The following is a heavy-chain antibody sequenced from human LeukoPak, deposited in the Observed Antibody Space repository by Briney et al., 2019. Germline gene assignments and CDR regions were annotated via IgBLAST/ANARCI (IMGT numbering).Heavy chain of an antibody. CDR2: ISSSSSYI. CDR3: ARAPRYCSGGSCNRFDP. Sequence: PGGSLRLSRAASGFTFSSYSMNWVRQAPGKGLEWVSSISSSSSYIYYADSVKGRFTISRDNAKNSLYLQMNSLRAEDTAVYYCARAPRYCSGGSCNRFDPWGQGTLVTVSS. D-gene: IGHD2-15*01. J-gene: IGHJ5*02. CDR1: GFTFSSYS. V-gene: IGHV3-21*01.